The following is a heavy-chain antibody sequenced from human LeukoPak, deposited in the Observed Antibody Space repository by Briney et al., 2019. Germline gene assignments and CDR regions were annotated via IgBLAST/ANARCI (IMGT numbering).Heavy chain of an antibody. CDR2: ISSSSSTI. CDR3: ARGIAARPRWFDP. D-gene: IGHD6-6*01. Sequence: GGSLRLSCAASGFTFSSYSMNWVRQAPGKGLEWVSYISSSSSTIYYADSVKGRFTISRDNAKNSLYLQMSSLRAEDTAVYYCARGIAARPRWFDPWGQGTLVTVSS. CDR1: GFTFSSYS. V-gene: IGHV3-48*01. J-gene: IGHJ5*02.